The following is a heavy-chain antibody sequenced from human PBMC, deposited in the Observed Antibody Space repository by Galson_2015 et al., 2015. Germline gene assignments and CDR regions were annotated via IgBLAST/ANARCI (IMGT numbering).Heavy chain of an antibody. CDR1: GYTFTSYY. V-gene: IGHV1-46*01. J-gene: IGHJ5*02. Sequence: SVKVSCKASGYTFTSYYMHWVRQAPGQGLEWMGIINPSGGSTSYAQKFQGRVTMTRDTSTSTVYMELSSLRSEDTAVYYCAREESLETGTTEKGWFDPWGQGTLVTVSS. D-gene: IGHD1-7*01. CDR2: INPSGGST. CDR3: AREESLETGTTEKGWFDP.